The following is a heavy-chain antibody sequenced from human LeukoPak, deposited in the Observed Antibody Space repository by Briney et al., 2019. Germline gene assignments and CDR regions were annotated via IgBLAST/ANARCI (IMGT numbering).Heavy chain of an antibody. V-gene: IGHV3-30*04. J-gene: IGHJ1*01. CDR1: GFTFSTYA. Sequence: PGGSLRLSCAASGFTFSTYAIHWVRQAPGKGLEWVAVISHDGSTKYYSDSVKGRFTISRDNSKNTLYLQMNSVGVDDTAVYYCARPAVAGTEDLQGWGQGSLVSVSP. CDR2: ISHDGSTK. CDR3: ARPAVAGTEDLQG. D-gene: IGHD6-19*01.